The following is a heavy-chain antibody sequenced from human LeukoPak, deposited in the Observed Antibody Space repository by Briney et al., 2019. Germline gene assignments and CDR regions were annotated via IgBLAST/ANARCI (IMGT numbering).Heavy chain of an antibody. Sequence: SQTLSLTCTVSGGSISSVSLYWNWIRQPAGKGLEWIGRIYSSGSTHYNPSLKSRVTISLDTSKNQFSLKLSSVTAADTAVFYCAESGGPDYYDSSAFDIWGQGTMVTVSS. V-gene: IGHV4-61*02. CDR1: GGSISSVSLY. CDR2: IYSSGST. J-gene: IGHJ3*02. CDR3: AESGGPDYYDSSAFDI. D-gene: IGHD3-22*01.